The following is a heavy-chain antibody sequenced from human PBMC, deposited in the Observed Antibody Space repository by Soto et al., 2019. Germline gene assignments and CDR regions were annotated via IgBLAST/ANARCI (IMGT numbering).Heavy chain of an antibody. CDR2: IYYSGST. CDR1: GGSISSYY. J-gene: IGHJ6*03. D-gene: IGHD2-2*01. Sequence: PSETLSLTCTVSGGSISSYYWSWIRQPPGKGLEWIGYIYYSGSTNYNPSLKSRVTISVDTSKNQFSLKLSSVTAADTAVYYCVRVGDCSSTSCYQNYYYMDVWGKGTTVTVSS. V-gene: IGHV4-59*01. CDR3: VRVGDCSSTSCYQNYYYMDV.